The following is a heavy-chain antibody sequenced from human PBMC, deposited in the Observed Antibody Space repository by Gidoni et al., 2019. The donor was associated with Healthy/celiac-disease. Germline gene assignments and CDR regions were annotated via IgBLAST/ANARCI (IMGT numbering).Heavy chain of an antibody. D-gene: IGHD2-15*01. CDR1: GFTVRSNY. J-gene: IGHJ5*02. V-gene: IGHV3-53*01. CDR3: ARLLRGQRFDP. CDR2: IYSGGST. Sequence: EVQLVESGGGLIQPGGSLRLSCAASGFTVRSNYMSWVRQAPGKGLEWVSVIYSGGSTYYADSVKGRFTISRDNAKTTLYLQMNSLRAEDTAVYYCARLLRGQRFDPWGQGTLVTVSS.